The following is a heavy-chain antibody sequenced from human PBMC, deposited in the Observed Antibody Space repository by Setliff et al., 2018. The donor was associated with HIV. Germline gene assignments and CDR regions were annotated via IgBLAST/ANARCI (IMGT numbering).Heavy chain of an antibody. CDR2: VYHTGST. CDR3: ARLAIPAATTDY. D-gene: IGHD2-2*01. V-gene: IGHV4-38-2*01. J-gene: IGHJ4*01. Sequence: PSETLSLTCGVSGYSMSSGYYWGWIRQPPGKGLEWIGNVYHTGSTYYNPSLKSRVTISVDTSKNQFSLKLNSVTAADTAVYYCARLAIPAATTDYWGLGTMVTVSS. CDR1: GYSMSSGYY.